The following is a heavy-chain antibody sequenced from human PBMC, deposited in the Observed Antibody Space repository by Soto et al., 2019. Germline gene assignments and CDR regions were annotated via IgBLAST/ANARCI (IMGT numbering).Heavy chain of an antibody. CDR2: IYYSGST. J-gene: IGHJ4*02. CDR1: GGSISSGGYY. CDR3: ARKNVVVLGNYGFL. D-gene: IGHD2-15*01. Sequence: SETLSLTCTVSGGSISSGGYYWSWIRQHPGTGLEWIGYIYYSGSTYYNPSLKSRVTISLDTSKNQFSLWLSSVTAEDTAVYYCARKNVVVLGNYGFLWGQGTLVTVSS. V-gene: IGHV4-31*03.